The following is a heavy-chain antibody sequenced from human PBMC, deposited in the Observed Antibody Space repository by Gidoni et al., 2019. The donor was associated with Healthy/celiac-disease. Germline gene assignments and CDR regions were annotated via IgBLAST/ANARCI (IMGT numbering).Heavy chain of an antibody. V-gene: IGHV4-31*03. J-gene: IGHJ4*02. CDR3: ARGGSKNYYDSSGYYWPDVFY. CDR2: IYYSGST. D-gene: IGHD3-22*01. CDR1: GGSISSGGYY. Sequence: QVQLQESGPGLVKPSQTLSLTCTVSGGSISSGGYYWSWIRQHPGKGLEWIGSIYYSGSTYYNPSLKSRVTISVDTSKNQFSLKLSSVTAADTAVYYCARGGSKNYYDSSGYYWPDVFYWGQGTLVTVSS.